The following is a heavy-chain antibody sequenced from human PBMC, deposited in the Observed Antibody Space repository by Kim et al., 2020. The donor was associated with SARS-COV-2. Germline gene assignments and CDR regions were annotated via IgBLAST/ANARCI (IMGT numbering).Heavy chain of an antibody. J-gene: IGHJ4*02. Sequence: SETLSLTCAVYGGSFSGYYWSWIRQPPGKGLEWIGEINHSGSTNYNPSLKSRVTISVDTSKNQFSLKLSSVTAADTAVYYCARPSSGFDYWGQGTLVTVS. CDR3: ARPSSGFDY. D-gene: IGHD6-19*01. CDR1: GGSFSGYY. V-gene: IGHV4-34*01. CDR2: INHSGST.